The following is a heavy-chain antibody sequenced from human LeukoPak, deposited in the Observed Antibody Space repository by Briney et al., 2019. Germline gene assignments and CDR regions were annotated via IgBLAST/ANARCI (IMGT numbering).Heavy chain of an antibody. CDR2: IYHSGST. CDR3: ASRSLPWHYGSGSPLDP. J-gene: IGHJ5*02. CDR1: GGSISSSNW. Sequence: SGTLSLTCAVSGGSISSSNWWSWVRQPPGKGLEWIGEIYHSGSTNYNPSLKSRVTISVDKSKNQFSLKLSSVTAADTGVYYCASRSLPWHYGSGSPLDPWGQGTLVTVSS. V-gene: IGHV4-4*02. D-gene: IGHD3-10*01.